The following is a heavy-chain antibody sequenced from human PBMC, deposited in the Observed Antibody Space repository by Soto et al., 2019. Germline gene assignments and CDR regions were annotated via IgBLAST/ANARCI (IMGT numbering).Heavy chain of an antibody. CDR1: GFPFSSYG. Sequence: PGGSLRLSCAASGFPFSSYGMHWVRQAPGKGLEWVAVIWYDGSNKYYADSVKGRFTISRDNSKNTLYLQMNSLRAEDTAVYYCARDKPDILTGYSLYGMDVWGQGTTVTVSS. CDR3: ARDKPDILTGYSLYGMDV. V-gene: IGHV3-33*01. J-gene: IGHJ6*02. CDR2: IWYDGSNK. D-gene: IGHD3-9*01.